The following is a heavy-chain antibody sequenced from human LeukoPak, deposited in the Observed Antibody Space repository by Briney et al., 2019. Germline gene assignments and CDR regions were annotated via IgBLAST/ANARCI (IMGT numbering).Heavy chain of an antibody. CDR3: ARDPEAAAGDQFDY. J-gene: IGHJ4*02. CDR2: IYSGGST. CDR1: GFTVSSNY. V-gene: IGHV3-53*05. Sequence: GGSLRLSCAASGFTVSSNYMSWVRQAPGKGLEWVSVIYSGGSTYYADSVKGRFTISRDNSKNTLYLQMNSLRAEDTAVYYCARDPEAAAGDQFDYWGQGTLVTVSS. D-gene: IGHD6-13*01.